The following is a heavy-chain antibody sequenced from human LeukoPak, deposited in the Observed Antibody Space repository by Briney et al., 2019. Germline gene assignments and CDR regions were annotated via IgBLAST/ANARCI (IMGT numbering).Heavy chain of an antibody. Sequence: GGSLRLSCAAPGFTFSSYAMSWVRQAPGKGLKWVSAISGSGGSTYYADSVKGRFTISRDNSKNTLYRQMNSLRAEDTAVYYWAKPITIFGVVLGYDEWGEGTLVTVS. CDR2: ISGSGGST. CDR1: GFTFSSYA. V-gene: IGHV3-23*01. D-gene: IGHD3-3*01. CDR3: AKPITIFGVVLGYDE. J-gene: IGHJ4*02.